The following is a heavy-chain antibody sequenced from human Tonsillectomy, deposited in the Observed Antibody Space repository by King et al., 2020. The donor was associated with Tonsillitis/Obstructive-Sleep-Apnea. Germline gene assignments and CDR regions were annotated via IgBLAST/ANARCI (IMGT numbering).Heavy chain of an antibody. CDR1: GFTFISYW. V-gene: IGHV3-74*01. CDR3: AKAEAVAARSFAY. D-gene: IGHD6-6*01. Sequence: VQLVESGGGLVQPGGSLRLSCAASGFTFISYWMHLVRQAPGKGLVWVSRINSDGSSTSYADSVKGRFTISRDNAKNTLYLQMNTLRAEDTAVYYCAKAEAVAARSFAYWGQGTLVTVSS. CDR2: INSDGSST. J-gene: IGHJ4*02.